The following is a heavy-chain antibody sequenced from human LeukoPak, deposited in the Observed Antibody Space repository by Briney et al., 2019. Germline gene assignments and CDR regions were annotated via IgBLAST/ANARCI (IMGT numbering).Heavy chain of an antibody. Sequence: PGGSLRLSCAASGFTFTSYSMSWVRQAPGKGLEWVSFISTSSSDIYYADSVKGRFTISRDNAKNSVYLQMNSLRAEDTAVYYCARDPEFRSSAGLDYWGQGTLVTGSS. D-gene: IGHD6-6*01. V-gene: IGHV3-21*06. CDR3: ARDPEFRSSAGLDY. CDR1: GFTFTSYS. CDR2: ISTSSSDI. J-gene: IGHJ4*02.